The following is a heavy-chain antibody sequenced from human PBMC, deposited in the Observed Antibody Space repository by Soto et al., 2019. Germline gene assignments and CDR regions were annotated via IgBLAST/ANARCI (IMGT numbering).Heavy chain of an antibody. V-gene: IGHV3-11*01. D-gene: IGHD5-18*01. CDR2: ITSSGTTI. CDR1: GFTFSDYY. J-gene: IGHJ5*02. Sequence: GGSLRLSCAASGFTFSDYYMSWIRQAPGKGLEWISYITSSGTTIYYAASVKGRFTISRDNAKNSLYLEMDSLRAEDTAVYYCAAGYLYHTFVDLCGEGTMVTVYS. CDR3: AAGYLYHTFVDL.